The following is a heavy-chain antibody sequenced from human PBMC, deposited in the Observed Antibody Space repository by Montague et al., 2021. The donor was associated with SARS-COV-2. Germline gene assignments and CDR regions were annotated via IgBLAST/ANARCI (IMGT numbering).Heavy chain of an antibody. Sequence: SETLSLTCAVYGGSFSGCYWSWIRQPPGKGLEWIGEINHSGSTNXNPSLKSRVTISVDTSKNQFSLKLSSVTAADTAVYYCARVRQDVVVPALGIGAYYYYYYVDDWGKGTTVTVSS. J-gene: IGHJ6*03. CDR1: GGSFSGCY. V-gene: IGHV4-34*01. CDR3: ARVRQDVVVPALGIGAYYYYYYVDD. CDR2: INHSGST. D-gene: IGHD2-2*01.